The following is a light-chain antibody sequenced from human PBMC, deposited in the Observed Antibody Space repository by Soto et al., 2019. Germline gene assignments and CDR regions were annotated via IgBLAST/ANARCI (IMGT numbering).Light chain of an antibody. CDR2: KAS. J-gene: IGKJ1*01. CDR3: QHYNSYSEA. CDR1: QTISSC. V-gene: IGKV1-5*03. Sequence: DIQMTQSPSTLSGSVGDRVTITCRASQTISSCLAWYQQKPGKAPKLLIYKASTLKSGVPSRFSGSGSGTEFTLTISSLQPEDFATYYCQHYNSYSEAFGQGTKVEIK.